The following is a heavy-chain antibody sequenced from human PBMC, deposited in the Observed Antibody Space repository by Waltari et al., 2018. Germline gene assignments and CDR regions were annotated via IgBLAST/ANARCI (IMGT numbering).Heavy chain of an antibody. CDR1: GVSITSNRHY. Sequence: QLQLQESGTRLVRPSETLSLICRVSGVSITSNRHYWAWIRQSPGQGREWIGTVSYSGTTYISPSLKSRVSVSRDTSKNQVSLILGSVTAADMAVYYCATYIGASVGTAAFDVWGQGTMVTVSS. J-gene: IGHJ3*01. V-gene: IGHV4-39*01. CDR2: VSYSGTT. CDR3: ATYIGASVGTAAFDV. D-gene: IGHD5-12*01.